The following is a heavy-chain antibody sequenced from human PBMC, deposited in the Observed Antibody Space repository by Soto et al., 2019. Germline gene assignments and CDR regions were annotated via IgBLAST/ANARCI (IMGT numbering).Heavy chain of an antibody. CDR2: ISYDGSNK. J-gene: IGHJ4*02. Sequence: QVQLVESGGGVVQPGRSLRLSCAASGFTFSSYAMHWVRQAPGKGLEWVAVISYDGSNKHYADSVKGRFTISRDNSKNTLYLQMNSLRAEDTAVYYCARGVVVVSNFDYWGQGTLVTVSS. CDR1: GFTFSSYA. CDR3: ARGVVVVSNFDY. D-gene: IGHD2-15*01. V-gene: IGHV3-30-3*01.